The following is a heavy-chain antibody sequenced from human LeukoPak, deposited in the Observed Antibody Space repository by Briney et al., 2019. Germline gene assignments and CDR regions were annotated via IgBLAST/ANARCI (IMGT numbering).Heavy chain of an antibody. CDR2: SNAYNGNT. CDR3: SREINGRFDY. J-gene: IGHJ4*02. V-gene: IGHV1-18*01. CDR1: LYTLNPYG. Sequence: ASDNVSRQPSLYTLNPYGISLVRHAPAQGLERMGWSNAYNGNTNYAQQPQAKSTMTTTRSTSTAYMEPRSLRSDDPAMYYCSREINGRFDYWGLGTLVTVSS. D-gene: IGHD2-15*01.